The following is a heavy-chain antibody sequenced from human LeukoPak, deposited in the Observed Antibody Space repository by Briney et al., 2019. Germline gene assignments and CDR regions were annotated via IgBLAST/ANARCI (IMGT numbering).Heavy chain of an antibody. Sequence: GESLKISCKGSGYSFTSYWIGWARQMPGKGLEWMGIIYPGDSNTKYSPSFQGQVTISADKSISTAYLQWSSLKASDTAMYYCARVLGTAMLDYWGQGTVVTVSS. V-gene: IGHV5-51*01. J-gene: IGHJ4*02. CDR2: IYPGDSNT. CDR3: ARVLGTAMLDY. CDR1: GYSFTSYW. D-gene: IGHD5-18*01.